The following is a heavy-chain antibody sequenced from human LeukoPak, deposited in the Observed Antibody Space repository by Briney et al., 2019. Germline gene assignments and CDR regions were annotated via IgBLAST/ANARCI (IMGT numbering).Heavy chain of an antibody. Sequence: SETLSLTCTVSGGSISSYYWSWIRQPPGKGLEWIGYIYYSGSTNYNPSLKSRVNRSVDTSKHQFSLKLSSVTAAATAVYYSARGRITMIAPFDYWGQGTLVSVSS. CDR3: ARGRITMIAPFDY. V-gene: IGHV4-59*01. J-gene: IGHJ4*02. D-gene: IGHD3-22*01. CDR2: IYYSGST. CDR1: GGSISSYY.